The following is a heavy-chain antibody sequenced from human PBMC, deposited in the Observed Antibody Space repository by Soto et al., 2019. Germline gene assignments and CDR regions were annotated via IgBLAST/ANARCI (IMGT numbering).Heavy chain of an antibody. CDR3: ARDAAMVSDYYYGMDV. V-gene: IGHV4-34*01. Sequence: SETLSLTCAVYGGSFSGYYWSWIRQPPGKGLEWIGEINHSGSTNYNPSLKSRVTISVDTSKNQFSLKLSSVAAADTAVYYCARDAAMVSDYYYGMDVWGQGTTVTVSS. D-gene: IGHD5-18*01. CDR2: INHSGST. CDR1: GGSFSGYY. J-gene: IGHJ6*02.